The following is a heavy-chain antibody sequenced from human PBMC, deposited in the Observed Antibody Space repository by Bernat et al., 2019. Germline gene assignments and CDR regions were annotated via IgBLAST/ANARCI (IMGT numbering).Heavy chain of an antibody. V-gene: IGHV4-39*01. D-gene: IGHD3-10*01. CDR1: GGSISSSGYY. Sequence: QLQLQESGPGPVKPSETLSLTCTVSGGSISSSGYYWGWIRQPPGKGLEWIGSIYYSGSTYYNPSLKSRVTISVDTSKNQFSLKLSSVTAADTAVYYCATYGSGSYYHFDCWGHGTLVTVSS. CDR3: ATYGSGSYYHFDC. CDR2: IYYSGST. J-gene: IGHJ4*01.